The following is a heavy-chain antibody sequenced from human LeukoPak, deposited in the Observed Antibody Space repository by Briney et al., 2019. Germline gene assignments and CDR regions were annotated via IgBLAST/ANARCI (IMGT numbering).Heavy chain of an antibody. D-gene: IGHD1-26*01. J-gene: IGHJ4*02. CDR1: GFTFSSYW. Sequence: GGSLRLSCAASGFTFSSYWMHWVRQVPGKGPVWVSRINSDGSSTSYADSVKGRFTISRDNAKYTLYLQMNSLRAEDTAVYYCASRALSGSYYVYYFDYWGQGTLVTVSS. V-gene: IGHV3-74*01. CDR3: ASRALSGSYYVYYFDY. CDR2: INSDGSST.